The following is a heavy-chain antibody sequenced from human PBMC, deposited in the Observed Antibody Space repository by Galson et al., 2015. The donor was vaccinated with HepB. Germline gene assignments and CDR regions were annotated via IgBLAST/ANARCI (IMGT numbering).Heavy chain of an antibody. Sequence: ETLSLTCTVSGGSISSYYWSWIRQPPGKGLEWIGYIYYSGSTNYNPSLKSRVTISVDTSKNQFSLKLSSVTAADTAVYYCARLASSSWYQGSGCLDYWGQGTLVTVSS. V-gene: IGHV4-59*01. CDR2: IYYSGST. CDR1: GGSISSYY. D-gene: IGHD6-13*01. CDR3: ARLASSSWYQGSGCLDY. J-gene: IGHJ4*02.